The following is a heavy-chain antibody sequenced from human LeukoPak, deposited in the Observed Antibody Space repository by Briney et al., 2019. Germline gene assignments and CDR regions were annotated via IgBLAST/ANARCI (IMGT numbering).Heavy chain of an antibody. CDR3: ARSNYLKYYYGSGQGILDY. CDR1: GGSISSGGYY. D-gene: IGHD3-10*01. J-gene: IGHJ4*02. V-gene: IGHV4-31*03. CDR2: IYYSGST. Sequence: SQTLSLTCTVSGGSISSGGYYWSWIRQHPGKGLEWIGYIYYSGSTYYNPSLKSRVTISVDTSKNQFSLKLSSVTAADTAVYYCARSNYLKYYYGSGQGILDYWGQGTLVTVSS.